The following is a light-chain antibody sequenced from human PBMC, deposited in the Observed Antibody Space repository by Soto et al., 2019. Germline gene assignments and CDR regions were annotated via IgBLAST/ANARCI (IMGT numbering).Light chain of an antibody. Sequence: EIVLTQSPATLSLSPGERATLSCRASQSVGSYLGWYQHKPGQAPRLLIYDASNRAPGIPARFSGSGSGTDFTLTISGLEPEDFAVYDCQQRSNWPRGTFGQGTKLEIK. CDR3: QQRSNWPRGT. CDR1: QSVGSY. V-gene: IGKV3-11*01. J-gene: IGKJ2*01. CDR2: DAS.